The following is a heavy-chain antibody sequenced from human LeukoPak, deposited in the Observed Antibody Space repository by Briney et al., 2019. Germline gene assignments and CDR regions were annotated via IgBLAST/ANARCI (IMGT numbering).Heavy chain of an antibody. CDR3: AELGITMIGGV. V-gene: IGHV3-30*02. J-gene: IGHJ6*04. D-gene: IGHD3-10*02. CDR2: IRYDGRNK. Sequence: GGSLRLSCAASGFTFSSYGMHWVRQAPGKGLEWVAFIRYDGRNKHYADSVKGRFTISRDNAKNSLYLQMNSLRAEDTAVYYCAELGITMIGGVWGKGTTVTISS. CDR1: GFTFSSYG.